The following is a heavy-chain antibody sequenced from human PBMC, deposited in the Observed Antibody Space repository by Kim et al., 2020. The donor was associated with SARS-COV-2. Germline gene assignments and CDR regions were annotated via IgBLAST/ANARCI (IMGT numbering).Heavy chain of an antibody. D-gene: IGHD6-6*01. CDR3: GRDRSGSSSSEFDY. CDR2: IYSGGST. Sequence: GGSLRLSCAASGFTVSSNYMSWVRQAPGKGLEWVSVIYSGGSTYYADSLMGRFTITRDNSKNTLYHQMNSLRGEDTAVYYCGRDRSGSSSSEFDYWGPGTLVTVSS. CDR1: GFTVSSNY. J-gene: IGHJ4*02. V-gene: IGHV3-53*01.